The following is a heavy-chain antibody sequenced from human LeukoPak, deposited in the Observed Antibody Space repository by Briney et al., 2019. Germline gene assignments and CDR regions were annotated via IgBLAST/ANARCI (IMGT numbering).Heavy chain of an antibody. Sequence: ASVKVSCKPSGYSFTGNYMHWVRHAPGQGLEWMGWINPNSGGTNYAQKFQDRVTMTRDTSISTAYMELSRLRPDDEDACYYARDLRGQGVLYYFDYWVQGTLVTVSS. CDR2: INPNSGGT. V-gene: IGHV1-2*02. CDR1: GYSFTGNY. D-gene: IGHD3-10*01. J-gene: IGHJ4*02. CDR3: ARDLRGQGVLYYFDY.